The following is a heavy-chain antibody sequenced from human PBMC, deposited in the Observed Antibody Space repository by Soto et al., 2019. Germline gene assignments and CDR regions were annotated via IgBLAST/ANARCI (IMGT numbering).Heavy chain of an antibody. Sequence: EVQLVESGGGLVKPGESLRLSCAVSGLSFSAAWMKWVRQAPGKGLEWVGRIKSKGGGETTDYAAPVKGRFTISRDDSKNTLYLQMNSLKTEDTDVYYFAHQGDFFDTILSWGQGALVTVSS. D-gene: IGHD3-3*01. CDR3: AHQGDFFDTILS. J-gene: IGHJ5*02. V-gene: IGHV3-15*07. CDR1: GLSFSAAW. CDR2: IKSKGGGETT.